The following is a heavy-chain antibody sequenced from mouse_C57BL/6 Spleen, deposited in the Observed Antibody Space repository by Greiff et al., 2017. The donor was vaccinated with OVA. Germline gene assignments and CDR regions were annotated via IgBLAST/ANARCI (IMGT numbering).Heavy chain of an antibody. D-gene: IGHD1-1*01. CDR3: ARGEYYGSYAMDY. CDR2: IYPGDGDT. J-gene: IGHJ4*01. CDR1: GYAFSSSW. Sequence: VKLMESGPELVKPGASVKISCKASGYAFSSSWMNWVKQRPGKGLEWIGRIYPGDGDTNYNGKFKGKATLTADKSSSTAYMQLSSLTSEDSAVYFCARGEYYGSYAMDYWGQGTSVTVSS. V-gene: IGHV1-82*01.